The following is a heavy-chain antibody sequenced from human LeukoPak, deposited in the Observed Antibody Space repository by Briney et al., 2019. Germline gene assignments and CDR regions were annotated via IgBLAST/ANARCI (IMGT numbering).Heavy chain of an antibody. CDR3: ARGRGRPPQPGAAGTNFDY. V-gene: IGHV4-34*01. D-gene: IGHD6-13*01. CDR1: GGSFSGYY. CDR2: INHSGGT. J-gene: IGHJ4*02. Sequence: SETLSLTCAVYGGSFSGYYWSWIRQPPGNGLEWIGEINHSGGTNYNPSLRSRVTISVDTSKNQFSLKLSSVTAADTAVYYCARGRGRPPQPGAAGTNFDYWGQGTLVTVSS.